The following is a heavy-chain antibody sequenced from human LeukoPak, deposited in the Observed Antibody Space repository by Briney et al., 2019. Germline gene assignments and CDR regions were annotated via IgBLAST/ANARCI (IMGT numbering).Heavy chain of an antibody. Sequence: GGSLRLSCAAAGFTFSSYGMSWVRQAPGRGLEWVSSISGGGGGTYYADSVKGRFTISRDNSKNTLYLQMNSLRAEDTAVYYCAKGTGGSGYTYAFDYWGQGTLVTVSS. J-gene: IGHJ4*02. CDR1: GFTFSSYG. D-gene: IGHD5-18*01. CDR3: AKGTGGSGYTYAFDY. V-gene: IGHV3-23*01. CDR2: ISGGGGGT.